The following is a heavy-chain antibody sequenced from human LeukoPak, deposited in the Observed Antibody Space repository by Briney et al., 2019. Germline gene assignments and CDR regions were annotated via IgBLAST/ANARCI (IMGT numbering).Heavy chain of an antibody. Sequence: SGGSLRLSCAASGFTFSSYGMHWVRQAPGKRLEWVAFIRYDGSNKYYADSVKGRFTISRDNSKNTLYLQMNSLRAEDTAVYYCARLVTASNWFDPWGQGTLVTVSS. D-gene: IGHD2-21*02. CDR3: ARLVTASNWFDP. J-gene: IGHJ5*02. CDR2: IRYDGSNK. CDR1: GFTFSSYG. V-gene: IGHV3-30*02.